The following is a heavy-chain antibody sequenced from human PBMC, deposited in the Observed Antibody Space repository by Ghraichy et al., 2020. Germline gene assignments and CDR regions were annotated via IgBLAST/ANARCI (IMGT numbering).Heavy chain of an antibody. V-gene: IGHV4-59*01. CDR2: SYYSGST. Sequence: SETLSLTCTVSGGSISSDYWSWSRQHPGKGLEWSGESYYSGSTNYNPSLKSRVTISVDTSKNKFSLQLSSVTAADTAVYYCARARFGLSSSWHKADGRDASVTWGQGTRVTVSS. D-gene: IGHD6-13*01. CDR1: GGSISSDY. CDR3: ARARFGLSSSWHKADGRDASVT. J-gene: IGHJ3*02.